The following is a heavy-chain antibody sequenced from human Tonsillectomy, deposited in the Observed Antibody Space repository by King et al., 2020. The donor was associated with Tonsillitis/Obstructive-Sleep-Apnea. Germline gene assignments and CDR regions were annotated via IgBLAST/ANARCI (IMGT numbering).Heavy chain of an antibody. CDR3: ARDSGVGRAYPFDY. D-gene: IGHD3-3*01. V-gene: IGHV4-59*01. J-gene: IGHJ4*02. CDR2: VYDGGST. CDR1: GGAISNFH. Sequence: LQLPESGPGLVKASETLSLPCTVSGGAISNFHWSWIRQPPGKGLEWIGYVYDGGSTRYNPSLKSRATISVDTSKNHFSLKLNSVTAADTAVYYCARDSGVGRAYPFDYWGQGTLVTVSS.